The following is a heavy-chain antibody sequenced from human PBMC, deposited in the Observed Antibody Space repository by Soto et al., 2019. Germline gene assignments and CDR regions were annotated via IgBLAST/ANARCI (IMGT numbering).Heavy chain of an antibody. D-gene: IGHD6-19*01. J-gene: IGHJ5*02. Sequence: QVQLQESGPGLVKPSQTLSLTCTVSGGSISSGGYYWSWIRQHPGKGLEWIGYIYYSGSTYYNPSLNSRVTISVDTSKNQFSLKLSSVTAADTAVYYCARGVGSGWLNWCDTWGQGTLVNVSS. CDR2: IYYSGST. CDR1: GGSISSGGYY. CDR3: ARGVGSGWLNWCDT. V-gene: IGHV4-31*03.